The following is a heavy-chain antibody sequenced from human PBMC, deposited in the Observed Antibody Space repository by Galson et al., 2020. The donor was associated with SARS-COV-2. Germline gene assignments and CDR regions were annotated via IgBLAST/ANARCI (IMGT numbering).Heavy chain of an antibody. CDR3: ARTSSTATREYYFDY. CDR2: IHSSGNT. J-gene: IGHJ4*02. D-gene: IGHD4-17*01. CDR1: GDSISSDDFY. Sequence: SETLSLTCTVSGDSISSDDFYWSWIRQTPGTRLEWIGDIHSSGNTYYNPSLMSRGTISVDTSKNQFSLRLSSVTAADTAEYFCARTSSTATREYYFDYWGQGTLVSVSS. V-gene: IGHV4-30-4*01.